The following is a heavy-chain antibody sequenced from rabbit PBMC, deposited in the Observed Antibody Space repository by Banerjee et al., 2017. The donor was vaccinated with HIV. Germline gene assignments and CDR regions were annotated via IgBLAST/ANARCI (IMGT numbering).Heavy chain of an antibody. Sequence: EESGGGLVQPGASLTLTCTASGFDFSSYGVSWVRQAPGKGLEWIGYIDPVFGSTYYASWVNGRFTISSHNAQNTLYLQLNSLTAADTATYFCVRDTWYAGYAYAYYGMDLWGQGTLVTVS. CDR3: VRDTWYAGYAYAYYGMDL. V-gene: IGHV1S47*01. D-gene: IGHD6-1*01. CDR2: IDPVFGST. J-gene: IGHJ6*01. CDR1: GFDFSSYG.